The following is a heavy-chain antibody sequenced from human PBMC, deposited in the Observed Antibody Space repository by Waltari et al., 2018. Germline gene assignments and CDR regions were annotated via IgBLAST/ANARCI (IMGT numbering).Heavy chain of an antibody. V-gene: IGHV4-38-2*02. CDR2: MWHGGRS. Sequence: QVQLQESGPGLVKPSETLSVSCTVSGDSIRSNYYWGWIRQPPGRGVEWIGAMWHGGRSGDAPAFKRRVGIAGATSENQFARKRNSVTAADTAVYYCARNRRGWAFDSCGQGT. CDR3: ARNRRGWAFDS. CDR1: GDSIRSNYY. D-gene: IGHD1-26*01. J-gene: IGHJ4*02.